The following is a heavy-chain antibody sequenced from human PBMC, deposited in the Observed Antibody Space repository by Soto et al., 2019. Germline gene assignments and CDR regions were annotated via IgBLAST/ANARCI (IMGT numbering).Heavy chain of an antibody. V-gene: IGHV4-34*01. D-gene: IGHD2-2*01. Sequence: QVQLQQWGAGLLKPSETLSLTCAVYGGSFSGYYWSWIRQPPGKGLEWIGEINHSGSTNYNPSLKSRVTISVDTSKNQSSLKLSSVTAADTAVYYCARGRIVVVPAAKFRWFDPWGQGTLVTVSS. CDR1: GGSFSGYY. J-gene: IGHJ5*02. CDR2: INHSGST. CDR3: ARGRIVVVPAAKFRWFDP.